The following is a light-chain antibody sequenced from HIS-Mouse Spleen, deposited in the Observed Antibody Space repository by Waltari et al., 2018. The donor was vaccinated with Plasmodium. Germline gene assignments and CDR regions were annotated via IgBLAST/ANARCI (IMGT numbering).Light chain of an antibody. CDR3: QQLNSYPPF. J-gene: IGKJ4*01. Sequence: DIQLTQSPSFLSASVGDRVTITCRASQGLSSYLAWYQQKPGKAPKLLIYAASTLQSGVPSRFSGSGSGTEFTLTISSLQPEDCATYYCQQLNSYPPFFGGGTKVEIK. CDR2: AAS. V-gene: IGKV1-9*01. CDR1: QGLSSY.